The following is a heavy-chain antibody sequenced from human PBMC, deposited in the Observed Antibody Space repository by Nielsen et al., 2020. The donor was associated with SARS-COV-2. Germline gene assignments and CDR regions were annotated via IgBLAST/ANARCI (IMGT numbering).Heavy chain of an antibody. Sequence: ASVKVSCKASGYTFTSYGISWVRQAPGQGLEWMGWISAYNGNTNYAQKLQGRVTMTTDTSTSTAYMELRSLRSDDTAVYYCARGDLVVVPSPLLGLGPIFYYFYLDVWGKGTSVTVSS. J-gene: IGHJ6*03. CDR2: ISAYNGNT. CDR3: ARGDLVVVPSPLLGLGPIFYYFYLDV. CDR1: GYTFTSYG. D-gene: IGHD2-2*02. V-gene: IGHV1-18*01.